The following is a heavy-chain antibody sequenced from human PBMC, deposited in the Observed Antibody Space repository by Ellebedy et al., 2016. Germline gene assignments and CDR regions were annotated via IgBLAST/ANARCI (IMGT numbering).Heavy chain of an antibody. J-gene: IGHJ6*03. D-gene: IGHD2-2*02. Sequence: SETLSLXCAVSGGSISSGGYSWSWIRQPPGKGLEWIGYIYHSGSTYYNPSLKSRVTISVDTSKNQFSLKLSSVTAADTAVYYCARVGVVVVPAAIETYYYYYMDVWGKGTTVTVSS. V-gene: IGHV4-30-2*01. CDR2: IYHSGST. CDR3: ARVGVVVVPAAIETYYYYYMDV. CDR1: GGSISSGGYS.